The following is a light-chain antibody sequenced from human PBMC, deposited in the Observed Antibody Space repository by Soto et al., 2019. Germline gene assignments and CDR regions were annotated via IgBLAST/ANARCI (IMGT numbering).Light chain of an antibody. J-gene: IGLJ2*01. V-gene: IGLV1-40*01. CDR2: GNS. CDR3: QSYDSSLSGVV. CDR1: SSNIGAGYD. Sequence: QSVLTQPPSVSGAPGQRVTISCTGSSSNIGAGYDVHWYRQLPGTAPKLLIYGNSNRASGVPDRFSGSKSGTSASLAITGLQAKDEADYYCQSYDSSLSGVVFGGGTKLTVL.